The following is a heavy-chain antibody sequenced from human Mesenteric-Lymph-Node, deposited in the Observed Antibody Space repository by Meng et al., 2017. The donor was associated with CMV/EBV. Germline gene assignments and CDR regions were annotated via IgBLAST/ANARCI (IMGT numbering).Heavy chain of an antibody. V-gene: IGHV3-11*01. CDR3: ARDRGGSGTYGGWFDP. D-gene: IGHD3-10*01. J-gene: IGHJ5*02. CDR1: GFTFSDYY. Sequence: SGFTFSDYYMSWIRQDPGKGLEWVAYISISNTIYYGDSVKGRFTISRDNAKNSVFLQMNSLRAEDTAVYYCARDRGGSGTYGGWFDPWGQGTLVTVS. CDR2: ISISNTI.